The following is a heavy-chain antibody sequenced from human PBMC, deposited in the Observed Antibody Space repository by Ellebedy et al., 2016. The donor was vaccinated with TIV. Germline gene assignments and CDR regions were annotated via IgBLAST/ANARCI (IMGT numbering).Heavy chain of an antibody. V-gene: IGHV4-61*01. J-gene: IGHJ5*02. CDR2: MSYSGST. Sequence: MPSETLSLTCTVSGGSVSIGSCYWSWIRQPPGKGLEWIGHMSYSGSTNYNPSLKSRVTISVDTSKNQFSLKLSSVTAADTAVYYCARGGFWSGYAEFDPWGQGTLVTVSS. CDR1: GGSVSIGSCY. CDR3: ARGGFWSGYAEFDP. D-gene: IGHD3-3*01.